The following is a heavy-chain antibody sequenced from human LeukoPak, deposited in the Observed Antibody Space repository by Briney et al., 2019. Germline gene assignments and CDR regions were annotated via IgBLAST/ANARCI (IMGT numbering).Heavy chain of an antibody. CDR1: GYTFTGYY. Sequence: ASVKVSCKASGYTFTGYYMHWVRQAPGQGLEWMGWINPNSGGTNYAQKFQGRVTMTRDTSISTAYMELSRLRSDVTAVYYCASYGDYSGILGDHYYYYYMDVWGKGTTVTVSS. J-gene: IGHJ6*03. V-gene: IGHV1-2*02. D-gene: IGHD4-17*01. CDR2: INPNSGGT. CDR3: ASYGDYSGILGDHYYYYYMDV.